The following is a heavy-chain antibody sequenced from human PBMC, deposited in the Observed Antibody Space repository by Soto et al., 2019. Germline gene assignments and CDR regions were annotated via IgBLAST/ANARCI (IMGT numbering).Heavy chain of an antibody. CDR2: ISAHNGNT. D-gene: IGHD1-1*01. CDR1: GYGFTTYG. J-gene: IGHJ4*02. Sequence: QVHLVQSGAEVKKPGASVKVSCKGSGYGFTTYGITWVRQAPGQGLEWMAWISAHNGNTTYARKLPGRGTVTRDTSTSTAYMELRSLRSDGTAVYYCARGRYGDYWGQGALVTVSS. CDR3: ARGRYGDY. V-gene: IGHV1-18*01.